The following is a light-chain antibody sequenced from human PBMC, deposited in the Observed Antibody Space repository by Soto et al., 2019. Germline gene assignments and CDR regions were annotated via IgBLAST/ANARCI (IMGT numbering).Light chain of an antibody. CDR2: GAS. J-gene: IGKJ4*01. CDR1: QSVSSY. Sequence: PGERATLSCRASQSVSSYLAWYQQKPGQAPRLLIYGASNRATGIPARFSGSGSGTDFTLTISSLEPEDSAVYYCLQRSNWLTFGGGTKVDIK. CDR3: LQRSNWLT. V-gene: IGKV3-11*01.